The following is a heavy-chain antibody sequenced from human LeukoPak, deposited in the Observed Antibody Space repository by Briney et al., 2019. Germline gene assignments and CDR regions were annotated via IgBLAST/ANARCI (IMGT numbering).Heavy chain of an antibody. CDR1: GGSISSYY. Sequence: SETLSLTCTVSGGSISSYYWSWIRQPPGKGLEWIGYIYYSGSTNYNPSLKSRVAISVDTSKNQFSLKLSSVTAADTAVYYCARLYSNYDFWSGYYTHYYYGMDVWGQGTTVTVSS. J-gene: IGHJ6*02. V-gene: IGHV4-59*08. D-gene: IGHD3-3*01. CDR3: ARLYSNYDFWSGYYTHYYYGMDV. CDR2: IYYSGST.